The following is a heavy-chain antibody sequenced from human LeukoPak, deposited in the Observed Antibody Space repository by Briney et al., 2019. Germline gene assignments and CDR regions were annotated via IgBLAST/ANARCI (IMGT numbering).Heavy chain of an antibody. J-gene: IGHJ4*02. V-gene: IGHV3-21*01. CDR1: GFTFSSYG. Sequence: GGSLRLSCAASGFTFSSYGMHWVRQAPGKGLEWVSSISSSSSYIYYADSVKGRFTISRDNAKNSLYLQMNSLRAEDTAVYYCARDSRSGYSSSWYGDDYWGQGTLVTVSS. CDR2: ISSSSSYI. CDR3: ARDSRSGYSSSWYGDDY. D-gene: IGHD6-13*01.